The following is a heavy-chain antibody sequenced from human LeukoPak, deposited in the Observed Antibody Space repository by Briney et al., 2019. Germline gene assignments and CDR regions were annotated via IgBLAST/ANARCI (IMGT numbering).Heavy chain of an antibody. J-gene: IGHJ4*02. D-gene: IGHD6-13*01. Sequence: GSLRLSCAASGFTFSTYSMTWVRQAPGKGLEWLSYISGSSSTIYYADSVKGRFTISRDNAKNSLYLQMNSLRGEDSAVYYCARDHYSRDDFWGQGTLVTVSS. V-gene: IGHV3-48*01. CDR3: ARDHYSRDDF. CDR1: GFTFSTYS. CDR2: ISGSSSTI.